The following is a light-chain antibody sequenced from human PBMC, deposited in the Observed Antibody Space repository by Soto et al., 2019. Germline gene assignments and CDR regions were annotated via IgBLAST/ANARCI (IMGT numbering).Light chain of an antibody. J-gene: IGKJ3*01. CDR1: QTVAKN. CDR3: QLYNNWPPPSES. V-gene: IGKV3D-15*01. Sequence: EIVMTQSPAILSVSPGEIATLSCRASQTVAKNLAWYQQKPGQPPRLLIYGASTRATGLPARFSGSGSGTEFTLTISSMQSEDFAIYYCQLYNNWPPPSESVGPGTKGDIK. CDR2: GAS.